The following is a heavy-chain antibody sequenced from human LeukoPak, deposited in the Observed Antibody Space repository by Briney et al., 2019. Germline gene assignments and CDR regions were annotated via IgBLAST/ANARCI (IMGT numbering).Heavy chain of an antibody. D-gene: IGHD2/OR15-2a*01. CDR3: TTDQKYVVGLDFDH. Sequence: GGSLRLSCAAYGFIFNNIWMSWVRQAPGKGLEWVGRIRSNADGGTVLYAAPVQGRFTISRDDSKNTLSLQMTSLRTADTGVYFCTTDQKYVVGLDFDHWGQGALVTVSS. V-gene: IGHV3-15*01. CDR2: IRSNADGGTV. CDR1: GFIFNNIW. J-gene: IGHJ4*02.